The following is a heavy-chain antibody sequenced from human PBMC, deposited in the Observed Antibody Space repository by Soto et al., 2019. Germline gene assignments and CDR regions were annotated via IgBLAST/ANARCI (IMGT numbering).Heavy chain of an antibody. J-gene: IGHJ4*02. CDR2: INSDGSTT. D-gene: IGHD6-19*01. CDR1: GFSFSSSW. V-gene: IGHV3-74*01. CDR3: ARGPFGWYGYDY. Sequence: VQLVESGGALIQPGGSLRLSCAASGFSFSSSWMHWVRQAPGKGLVWVSRINSDGSTTNYADSVKGRFTISRDNAKNTLYLQMNSLRAEDTAVYYCARGPFGWYGYDYWGQGTLVTVSS.